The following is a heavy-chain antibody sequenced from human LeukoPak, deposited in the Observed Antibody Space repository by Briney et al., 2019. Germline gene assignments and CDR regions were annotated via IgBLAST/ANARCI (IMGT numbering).Heavy chain of an antibody. CDR3: ARAEGYGGELDS. Sequence: AGGSLRLSCAASGFTFSSYGMHWVRQAPGKGLEWVAFIRYDGSNKYYADSVKGRFTISRDNSKNTLYLQMNSLRAEDTAVYYCARAEGYGGELDSWGQGTLVTVSS. J-gene: IGHJ4*02. CDR1: GFTFSSYG. V-gene: IGHV3-30*02. CDR2: IRYDGSNK. D-gene: IGHD4-23*01.